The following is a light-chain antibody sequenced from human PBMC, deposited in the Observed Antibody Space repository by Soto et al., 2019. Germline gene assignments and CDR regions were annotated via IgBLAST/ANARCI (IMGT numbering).Light chain of an antibody. CDR3: QQRSNWPLT. CDR1: QSVRNY. J-gene: IGKJ4*01. Sequence: ESVLTQSPATLSLSPGERATLSCRASQSVRNYLAWYQQKPGQAPRLLIYDASNRATGIPARFSGSGSGTDFTLTISSLEPGDFAVYYCQQRSNWPLTFGGGTKVDIK. CDR2: DAS. V-gene: IGKV3-11*01.